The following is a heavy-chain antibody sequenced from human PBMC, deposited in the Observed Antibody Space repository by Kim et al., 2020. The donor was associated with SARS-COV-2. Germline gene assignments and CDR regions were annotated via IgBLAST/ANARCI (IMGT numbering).Heavy chain of an antibody. CDR1: GFTFSSHW. Sequence: RGSLRLSCAASGFTFSSHWMHWVRQAPGKGLVWVSRINSDGSTISYADSVKGRFTISRDNAKNTLYLQMNSLRAEDTAVYYCARRQFTSGWYYFDYWGQG. V-gene: IGHV3-74*01. CDR3: ARRQFTSGWYYFDY. CDR2: INSDGSTI. D-gene: IGHD6-19*01. J-gene: IGHJ4*02.